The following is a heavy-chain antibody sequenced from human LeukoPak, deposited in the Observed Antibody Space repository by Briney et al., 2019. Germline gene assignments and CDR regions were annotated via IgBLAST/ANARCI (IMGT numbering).Heavy chain of an antibody. V-gene: IGHV1-2*02. D-gene: IGHD6-19*01. Sequence: ASVTVSRKASGCTFTRYYMHWVRQPPGQGLEWMGWINPNNGDTNYAHKFQGRVTMTRDTSISTAYMELSRLRSDDTAVYYCARDRTRTGYSSGWCHECWGRGGLVTVSS. J-gene: IGHJ4*02. CDR2: INPNNGDT. CDR1: GCTFTRYY. CDR3: ARDRTRTGYSSGWCHEC.